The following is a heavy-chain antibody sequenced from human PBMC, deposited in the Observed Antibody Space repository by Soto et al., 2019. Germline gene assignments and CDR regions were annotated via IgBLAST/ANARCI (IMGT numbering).Heavy chain of an antibody. CDR3: ARDRSGSYYNGPDYYYGMDV. CDR1: GFTFSSYA. J-gene: IGHJ6*02. D-gene: IGHD3-10*01. CDR2: ISYDGSNK. V-gene: IGHV3-30-3*01. Sequence: QVQLVESGGGVVQPGRSLRLSCAASGFTFSSYAMHWVRQAPGKGLEWVAGISYDGSNKYYADSVRGRFTISRDNSKNTLYLQMNSLRAEDTAVYYCARDRSGSYYNGPDYYYGMDVWGQGTTVTVSS.